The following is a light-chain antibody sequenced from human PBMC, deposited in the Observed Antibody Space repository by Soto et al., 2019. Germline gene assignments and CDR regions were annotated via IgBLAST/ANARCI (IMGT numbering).Light chain of an antibody. CDR2: INSDGSY. J-gene: IGLJ2*01. CDR1: SGHTNYA. Sequence: QPVLTQSTSASASLGASVKLTCTLSSGHTNYAIAWHQQQPDKGPRYLMKINSDGSYSKGDGIPDRFSGSTSGAERYLTISSLQSEDEADYYCQTWDTAYVIFGGGTKLTVL. CDR3: QTWDTAYVI. V-gene: IGLV4-69*01.